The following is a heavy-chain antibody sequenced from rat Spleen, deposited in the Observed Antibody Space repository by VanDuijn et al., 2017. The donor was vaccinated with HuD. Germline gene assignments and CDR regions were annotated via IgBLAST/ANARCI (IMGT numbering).Heavy chain of an antibody. CDR2: IWTGGST. Sequence: LTASGPALVQPSPTLSLPCTVSAFSLTSYNVHWVRQPTGKGLEWMGIIWTGGSTDYNSALKSRLSISGDTSKSQVFLKMNSLQTEDIATYYCAREGSSGSYDYWGPGVMVTVSS. D-gene: IGHD1-3*01. V-gene: IGHV2-30*01. CDR1: AFSLTSYN. J-gene: IGHJ2*01. CDR3: AREGSSGSYDY.